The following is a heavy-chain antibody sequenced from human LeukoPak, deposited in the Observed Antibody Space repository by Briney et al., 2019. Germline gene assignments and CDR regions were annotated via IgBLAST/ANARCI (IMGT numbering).Heavy chain of an antibody. CDR2: ISYDGSNK. CDR3: ARGYYDFWSGYLADYYYYGMDV. CDR1: GFTFSSYA. J-gene: IGHJ6*02. D-gene: IGHD3-3*01. V-gene: IGHV3-30-3*01. Sequence: GRSLRLSCAASGFTFSSYAMHWVRQAPGKGLEWAAVISYDGSNKYYADSVKGRFTISRDNSKNTLYLQMNSLRAEDTAVYYCARGYYDFWSGYLADYYYYGMDVWGQGTTVTVSS.